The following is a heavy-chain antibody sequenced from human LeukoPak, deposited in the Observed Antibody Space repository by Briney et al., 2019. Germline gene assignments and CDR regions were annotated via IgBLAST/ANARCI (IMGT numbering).Heavy chain of an antibody. J-gene: IGHJ4*02. Sequence: PGGSLRLSCAASGFTFSSYAMHWARQAPGKGLEWVAVISYDGSNKYYADSVEGRFTISRDNSKNTLYLQMNSLRAEDTAVYYCARPKRRDGYNFVYWGQGTLVTVSS. CDR2: ISYDGSNK. V-gene: IGHV3-30*01. CDR3: ARPKRRDGYNFVY. D-gene: IGHD5-24*01. CDR1: GFTFSSYA.